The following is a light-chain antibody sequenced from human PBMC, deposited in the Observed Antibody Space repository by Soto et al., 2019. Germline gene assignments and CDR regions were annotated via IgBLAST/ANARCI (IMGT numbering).Light chain of an antibody. CDR1: SSDVGSYDL. V-gene: IGLV2-23*01. J-gene: IGLJ3*02. CDR3: CSYAGGNTWV. Sequence: QSVLTQPASVSGSPGQSITISCTGTSSDVGSYDLVSWYQQHPDKAPELIIYEDNKRPSGSSDRFSGSKSGNTASLTISGLQPDDEADFYCCSYAGGNTWVFGGGTKVTVL. CDR2: EDN.